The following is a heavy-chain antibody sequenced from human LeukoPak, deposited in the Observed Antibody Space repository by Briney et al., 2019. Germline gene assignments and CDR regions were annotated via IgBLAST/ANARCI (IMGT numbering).Heavy chain of an antibody. CDR2: ISGSGGST. D-gene: IGHD3-22*01. V-gene: IGHV3-23*01. J-gene: IGHJ4*02. CDR1: GFTFSSYG. Sequence: GGTLRLSCAASGFTFSSYGMSWVRQAPGKGLEWVSAISGSGGSTYYADSVKGRFTISRDNSKNTLYLQMNSLRAEDTAVYYCAKHRVTMIVVVTDFDYWGQGTLVTVSS. CDR3: AKHRVTMIVVVTDFDY.